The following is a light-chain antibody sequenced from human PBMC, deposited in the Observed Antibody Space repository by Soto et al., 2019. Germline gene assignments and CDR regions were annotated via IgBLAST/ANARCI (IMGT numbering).Light chain of an antibody. J-gene: IGLJ2*01. CDR1: KEVASYNR. CDR2: DVT. CDR3: GLYTIAETVV. Sequence: QTVVTQPPSVSGSPGQSVTISCTGTKEVASYNRVSWYQQTPGTSPKLLVYDVTKRASGISDRFSGSKSGNTASLSISGLQADDEGAYYCGLYTIAETVVLGGGTKLTVL. V-gene: IGLV2-18*01.